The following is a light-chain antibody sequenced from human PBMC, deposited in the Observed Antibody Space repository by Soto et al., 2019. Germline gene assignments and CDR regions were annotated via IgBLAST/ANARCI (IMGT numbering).Light chain of an antibody. CDR2: EVT. CDR3: CSYAGGSTPWV. J-gene: IGLJ3*02. V-gene: IGLV2-23*02. CDR1: SSDVGSYNL. Sequence: QSVLTQPASVSGSPGQSIAISCTGTSSDVGSYNLVSWYQHHPGKAPKLMIYEVTKRPSGVSDRFFASKSSNTASLTISGLQAEDEADYFCCSYAGGSTPWVFGGGTKLTVL.